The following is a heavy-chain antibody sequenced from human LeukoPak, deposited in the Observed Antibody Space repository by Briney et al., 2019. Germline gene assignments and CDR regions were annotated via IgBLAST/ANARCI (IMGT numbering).Heavy chain of an antibody. D-gene: IGHD3-9*01. J-gene: IGHJ4*02. CDR1: GGFFSGYY. CDR2: INHSRST. Sequence: SETLSLTCAVYGGFFSGYYWSWIRQPPGKGLEWSGEINHSRSTNYNPALQRRVHISVDKSNNQFALTLCSVTAADTAVYYCARGGILPGYYNRRQYYFDYWGQGTLVTVSS. V-gene: IGHV4-34*01. CDR3: ARGGILPGYYNRRQYYFDY.